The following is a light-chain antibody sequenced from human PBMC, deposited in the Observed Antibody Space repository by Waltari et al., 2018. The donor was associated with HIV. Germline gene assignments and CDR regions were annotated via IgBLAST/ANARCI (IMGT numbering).Light chain of an antibody. V-gene: IGKV1-27*01. J-gene: IGKJ1*01. Sequence: DIRMTQSPSSLSASVGDRITITCRASQDIGSSLAWYQQMPGTIPTLLIFSASSLQSGVSSRFSGSGSGTYFTLTISSLQPEDVATYFCQKYNSAPHTFGQGTRVEI. CDR1: QDIGSS. CDR2: SAS. CDR3: QKYNSAPHT.